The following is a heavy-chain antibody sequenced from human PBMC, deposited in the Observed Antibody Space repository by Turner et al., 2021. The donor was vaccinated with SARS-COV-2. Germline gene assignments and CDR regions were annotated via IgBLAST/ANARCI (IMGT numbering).Heavy chain of an antibody. Sequence: QVPLVQSGAEVKKPGSSVKVSCKASGGTFSRYAISWVRQAPGQGLEWMGGIIPIFGTANYAQNFQGRVTITADKSTSTAYMELSSLRSEDTAVYYCAREGDTAMARYGLDVWGQGTTVTVSS. CDR1: GGTFSRYA. J-gene: IGHJ6*02. CDR2: IIPIFGTA. V-gene: IGHV1-69*06. CDR3: AREGDTAMARYGLDV. D-gene: IGHD5-18*01.